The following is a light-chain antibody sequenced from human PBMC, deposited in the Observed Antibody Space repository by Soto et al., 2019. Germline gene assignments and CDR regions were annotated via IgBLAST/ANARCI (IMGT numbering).Light chain of an antibody. CDR1: SSDVGGYNY. CDR3: TSYPGNSNNLL. J-gene: IGLJ3*02. Sequence: QSALTQPPSASGSPGQSVTISCTGTSSDVGGYNYVSWYQQHPGKVPKLLIYEVSKRPSGVPDRFSGSKSGNTASLTVSGLQAEDEADFYCTSYPGNSNNLLSGGGTKVTVL. V-gene: IGLV2-8*01. CDR2: EVS.